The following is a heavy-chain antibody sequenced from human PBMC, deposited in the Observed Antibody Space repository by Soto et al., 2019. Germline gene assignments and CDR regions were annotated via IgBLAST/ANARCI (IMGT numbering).Heavy chain of an antibody. CDR3: ATGPTMIVFDY. D-gene: IGHD3-22*01. J-gene: IGHJ4*02. CDR2: ISYDGSNK. Sequence: QVQLVESGGGVFQPGRSLRLSCAASGFTFSSYGMHLVRQAPGKGLEWVAVISYDGSNKYYADSVKGRVTISRDNSTNTLYLQMKTLRAEDTAVYYCATGPTMIVFDYWGQGPLVTVSS. V-gene: IGHV3-30*03. CDR1: GFTFSSYG.